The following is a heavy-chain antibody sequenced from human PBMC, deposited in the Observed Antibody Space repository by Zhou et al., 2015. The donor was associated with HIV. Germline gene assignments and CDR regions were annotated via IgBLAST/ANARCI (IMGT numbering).Heavy chain of an antibody. CDR2: MNPHNGNT. V-gene: IGHV1-8*02. D-gene: IGHD5-18*01. CDR3: ARRGGQTGYSPGMFGY. CDR1: GGTFSSYA. Sequence: QVQLVQSGAEVKKPGSSVKVSCKASGGTFSSYAISWVRQATGQGLEWMGWMNPHNGNTGFAQKFQGRVTMTRDTSTNVAYLELSSLSPEDTAVYYCARRGGQTGYSPGMFGYWGQGTLVTVSS. J-gene: IGHJ4*02.